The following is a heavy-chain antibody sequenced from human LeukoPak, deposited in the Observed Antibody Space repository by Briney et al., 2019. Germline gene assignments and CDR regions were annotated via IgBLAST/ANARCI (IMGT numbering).Heavy chain of an antibody. CDR1: GYTFTSYF. V-gene: IGHV1-46*01. CDR3: ARNSGGDCPDPRIFDY. D-gene: IGHD2-21*02. Sequence: ASVKVSCKASGYTFTSYFMHWVRQAPGQGLEWMGIINPSGGSTSYAQKFQGRVTMTRDTSTSTVYMELSSLRSEDTAVYYCARNSGGDCPDPRIFDYWGQGTLVTVSS. J-gene: IGHJ4*02. CDR2: INPSGGST.